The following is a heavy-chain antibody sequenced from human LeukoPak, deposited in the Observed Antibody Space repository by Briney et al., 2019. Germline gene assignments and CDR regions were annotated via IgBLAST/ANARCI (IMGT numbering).Heavy chain of an antibody. CDR1: GLTVSSNY. CDR2: IYSGGST. J-gene: IGHJ4*02. D-gene: IGHD1-20*01. CDR3: ARVTVTGAHFDY. Sequence: GGSLRLSCAASGLTVSSNYMSWVRQAPGKGLEWVSVIYSGGSTYYADSVKGRFTISRDNSKNTLYLQMNSLRAEDTAVYYCARVTVTGAHFDYWGQGTLVTVSS. V-gene: IGHV3-66*02.